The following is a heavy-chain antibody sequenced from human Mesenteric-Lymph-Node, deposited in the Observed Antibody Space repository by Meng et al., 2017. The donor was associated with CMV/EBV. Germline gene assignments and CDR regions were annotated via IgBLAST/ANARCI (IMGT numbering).Heavy chain of an antibody. D-gene: IGHD5-24*01. J-gene: IGHJ4*02. CDR3: ARGKRWLQLQGFDY. V-gene: IGHV3-64*02. CDR2: ISSNGGGT. Sequence: GESLKISCAASGFTFSSYAMHWVRQAPGKGLEYVSAISSNGGGTYYADSVKGRFTISRDNSKNTLYLQMGSLRAEDMAVYYCARGKRWLQLQGFDYWGQGTLVTVSS. CDR1: GFTFSSYA.